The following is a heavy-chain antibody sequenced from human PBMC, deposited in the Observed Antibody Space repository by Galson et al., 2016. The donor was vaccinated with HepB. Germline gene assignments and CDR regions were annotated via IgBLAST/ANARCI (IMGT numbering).Heavy chain of an antibody. Sequence: ETLSLTCNVSGAPISSTSSYWNWIRQPPGKGLEWIGYIYHGGGSGGTSYNPSLKSRVTISVDTSKNQLSLKLTFVTAADTAVYFCARDANWGAFGYGMDVWGQGTTVTVSS. J-gene: IGHJ6*02. CDR2: IYHGGGSGGT. CDR3: ARDANWGAFGYGMDV. D-gene: IGHD7-27*01. CDR1: GAPISSTSSY. V-gene: IGHV4-61*01.